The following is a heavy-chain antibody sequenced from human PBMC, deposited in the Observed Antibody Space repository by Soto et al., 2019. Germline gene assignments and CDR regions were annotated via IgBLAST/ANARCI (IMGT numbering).Heavy chain of an antibody. J-gene: IGHJ6*02. CDR3: ARCKQKVIHCAMDV. Sequence: QVHLVESGGGAVQAGSSLRVSCATSGFIFSAYGMHWVRQAPGKGLEWVAFINYDGSSKFYGDSVKGRFTVSRDNSKNTVFLQLNSLRGEDTATYYCARCKQKVIHCAMDVWGQGATVTVTS. V-gene: IGHV3-33*01. CDR1: GFIFSAYG. D-gene: IGHD2-21*01. CDR2: INYDGSSK.